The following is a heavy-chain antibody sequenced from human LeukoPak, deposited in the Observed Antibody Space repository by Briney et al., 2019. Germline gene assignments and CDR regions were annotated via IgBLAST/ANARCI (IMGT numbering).Heavy chain of an antibody. CDR1: GFTSSNAW. Sequence: GGSLRLSCAASGFTSSNAWMNWMGWVRQAPGKGLEWVGLTKIKTDDGTPDYAALVKGRFTISRDDSKNTVYLEMNSLETEDTAVYYCISGGGTADYWGQGTLVSVSS. CDR3: ISGGGTADY. V-gene: IGHV3-15*01. CDR2: TKIKTDDGTP. D-gene: IGHD1-1*01. J-gene: IGHJ4*02.